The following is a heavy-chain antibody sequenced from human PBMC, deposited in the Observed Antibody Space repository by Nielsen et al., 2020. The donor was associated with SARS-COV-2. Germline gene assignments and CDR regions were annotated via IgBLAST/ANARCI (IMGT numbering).Heavy chain of an antibody. Sequence: GESLKISCAASGFRFSTQWMHWVRQAPGKGLVWVSRIDGDGSRTTYADFAKGRFSISRDNAKNTVDLEMNSLRAEDTGVYYCVRGACSSSSCCYWYLDLWGRGTLVTVSS. CDR1: GFRFSTQW. CDR3: VRGACSSSSCCYWYLDL. CDR2: IDGDGSRT. J-gene: IGHJ2*01. V-gene: IGHV3-74*01. D-gene: IGHD2-2*01.